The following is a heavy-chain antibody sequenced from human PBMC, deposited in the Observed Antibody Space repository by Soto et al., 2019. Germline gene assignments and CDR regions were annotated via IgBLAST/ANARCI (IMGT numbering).Heavy chain of an antibody. CDR1: GYTFTSYD. Sequence: ASVKVSCKASGYTFTSYDINWVRQATGQGLEWMGWMNPNSGNTGYAQELRGRVTMTRNTSNTTAYMELTSLTSDDTGVYYCAGGNFRYWGQGNMVTV. V-gene: IGHV1-8*01. CDR2: MNPNSGNT. CDR3: AGGNFRY. J-gene: IGHJ4*02.